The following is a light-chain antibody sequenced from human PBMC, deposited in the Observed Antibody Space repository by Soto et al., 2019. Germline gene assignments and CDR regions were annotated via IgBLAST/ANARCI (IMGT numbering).Light chain of an antibody. V-gene: IGKV3-15*01. CDR3: LHYNNWPRWT. J-gene: IGKJ1*01. CDR2: GAS. Sequence: EIVMTQSPATLSVSPGERATLSRWASQSVSSNLAWYQQLPGQTPRLLIYGASTRATGVPARFSGSGSGTEFTLTISSLQSEDFAVYYCLHYNNWPRWTFGQGTKVDIK. CDR1: QSVSSN.